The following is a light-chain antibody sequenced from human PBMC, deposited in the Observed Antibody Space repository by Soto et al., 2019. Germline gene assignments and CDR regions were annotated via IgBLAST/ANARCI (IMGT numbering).Light chain of an antibody. CDR3: QHYNSYPWT. J-gene: IGKJ1*01. CDR1: QSINRR. V-gene: IGKV1-5*01. CDR2: DAS. Sequence: IQMTQSPSTLSASVGDRVTITCRASQSINRRLAWYQQKPGKASNLLIYDASTLESGVPARFSGGDSGTEFTLTISSLQPDDFTTFYCQHYNSYPWTFGQGTKVDIK.